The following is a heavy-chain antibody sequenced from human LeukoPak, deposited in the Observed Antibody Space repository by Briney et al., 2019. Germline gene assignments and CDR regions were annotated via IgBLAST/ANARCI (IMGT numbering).Heavy chain of an antibody. CDR2: ISGTGGST. CDR1: AFTFSDYA. D-gene: IGHD3-10*01. CDR3: AKYWVKGITQIRGVNSYLFDF. V-gene: IGHV3-23*01. Sequence: GGSLRLSCAASAFTFSDYAMSWVRQAPGKGLDWVSAISGTGGSTYYADSVKGRFTISRDNSKNTLYLQMNSLRPEDTAVYYCAKYWVKGITQIRGVNSYLFDFWGQGTLVTVSS. J-gene: IGHJ4*02.